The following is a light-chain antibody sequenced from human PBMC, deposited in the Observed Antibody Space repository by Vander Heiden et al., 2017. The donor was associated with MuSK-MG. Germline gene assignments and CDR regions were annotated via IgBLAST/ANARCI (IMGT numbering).Light chain of an antibody. CDR3: YSTDSSGNHWV. Sequence: SYELTQPPSVSVSPGQTARITCSGDALPKKYAYWYQQKSGQAPVLVIYEDSKRPSGIPERFSGSSSGTTGTLTISGAQVEDEADYYCYSTDSSGNHWVFGGGTKLTVL. CDR1: ALPKKY. V-gene: IGLV3-10*01. CDR2: EDS. J-gene: IGLJ3*02.